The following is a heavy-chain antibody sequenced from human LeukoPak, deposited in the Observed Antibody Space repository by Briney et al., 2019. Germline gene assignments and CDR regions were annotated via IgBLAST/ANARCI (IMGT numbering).Heavy chain of an antibody. CDR1: GFTFSSFA. CDR2: LSGSGGST. Sequence: PGGSLRLSCAASGFTFSSFAMSWVRQAPGKGLEWISTLSGSGGSTYYTDSVNGRFTISRDNSKNTLYLQMDGLRAEDMAIYYCTKDSHFYYDDGGYYSHDYWGQGTLVTVSS. D-gene: IGHD3-22*01. CDR3: TKDSHFYYDDGGYYSHDY. V-gene: IGHV3-23*01. J-gene: IGHJ4*02.